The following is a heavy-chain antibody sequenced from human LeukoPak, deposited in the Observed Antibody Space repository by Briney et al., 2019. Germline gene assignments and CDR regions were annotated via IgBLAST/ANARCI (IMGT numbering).Heavy chain of an antibody. CDR2: IYYSGRT. J-gene: IGHJ4*02. CDR1: GGSISSYY. V-gene: IGHV4-59*01. CDR3: ARAQYSYGYPFDY. D-gene: IGHD5-18*01. Sequence: PSETLSLTCTVSGGSISSYYWSWIRQPPGKGLEWIGYIYYSGRTNYNPSLKSRVTISVDTSKNQFSLKLSSVTAADTAVYYCARAQYSYGYPFDYWGQGTLVTVSS.